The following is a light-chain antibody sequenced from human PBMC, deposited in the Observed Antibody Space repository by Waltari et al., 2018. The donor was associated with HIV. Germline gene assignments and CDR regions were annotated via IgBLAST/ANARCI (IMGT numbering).Light chain of an antibody. J-gene: IGLJ3*02. CDR2: VDT. Sequence: SYELTQPPSVSVSPGQTARITCSGDALPKNYASWYQQKSGQAPVLVFSVDTKRPSGSPEGFSGSSPGTMATLTISGVQVEDEADYYCYSTDSSGNHRVFGGGTKLTVL. V-gene: IGLV3-10*01. CDR1: ALPKNY. CDR3: YSTDSSGNHRV.